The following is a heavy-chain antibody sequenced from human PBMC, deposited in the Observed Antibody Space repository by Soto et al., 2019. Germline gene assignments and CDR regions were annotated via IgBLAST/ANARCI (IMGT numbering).Heavy chain of an antibody. CDR1: GGSISSSSYY. Sequence: SEILSLTCTVSGGSISSSSYYWGWIRQPPGKGLEWIGSIYYSGSTYYNPSLKSRVTISVDTSKNQFSLKLSSVTAADTAVYYCARRSLDIVVVPAAMIFDYWGQGTLVTVSS. J-gene: IGHJ4*02. CDR2: IYYSGST. CDR3: ARRSLDIVVVPAAMIFDY. D-gene: IGHD2-2*01. V-gene: IGHV4-39*01.